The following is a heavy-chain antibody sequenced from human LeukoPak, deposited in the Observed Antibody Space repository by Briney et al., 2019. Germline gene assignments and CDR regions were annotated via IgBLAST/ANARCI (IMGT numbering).Heavy chain of an antibody. V-gene: IGHV3-11*04. CDR2: ISSSGSTI. CDR3: TRALDSVLDV. CDR1: GFTFSDYY. Sequence: GGSLRLSCAASGFTFSDYYMSWIRQAPGKGLEWVSYISSSGSTIYYADSVKGRFTISRDNAKNSLYLQMAGLTAEDTALYYCTRALDSVLDVWGNGTTVTVSS. J-gene: IGHJ6*04. D-gene: IGHD3/OR15-3a*01.